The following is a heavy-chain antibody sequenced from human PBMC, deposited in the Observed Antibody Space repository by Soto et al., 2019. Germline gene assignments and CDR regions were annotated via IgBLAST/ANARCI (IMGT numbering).Heavy chain of an antibody. CDR1: GYSFSHYW. D-gene: IGHD3-3*01. Sequence: PGESLKISCKGSGYSFSHYWIGWVRQMPGKGLEWMGIIYPGDSDTRYSPSFQGQVTISADMSINTAYLQWSSLKASDTAMYYCARYDFWSHHSPYWGPGTLVTVSS. CDR2: IYPGDSDT. J-gene: IGHJ4*02. CDR3: ARYDFWSHHSPY. V-gene: IGHV5-51*01.